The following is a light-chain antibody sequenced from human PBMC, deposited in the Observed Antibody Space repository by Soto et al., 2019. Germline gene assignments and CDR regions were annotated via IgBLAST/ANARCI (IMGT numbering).Light chain of an antibody. Sequence: DIVMTQSPDSLAVSLGERATINCKSSQSVFKGSNNKDCLAWYQQKPGQPPKLLLYWASTRESGVPDRFSGSGSGTDVTLTIISLQAEDVAIYYCQQFSSPPFFPFGQGTKVEIK. CDR3: QQFSSPPFFP. V-gene: IGKV4-1*01. J-gene: IGKJ2*01. CDR2: WAS. CDR1: QSVFKGSNNKDC.